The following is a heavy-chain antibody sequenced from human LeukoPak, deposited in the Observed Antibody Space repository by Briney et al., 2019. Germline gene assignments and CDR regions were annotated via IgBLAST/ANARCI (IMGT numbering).Heavy chain of an antibody. CDR2: IYTSGST. CDR1: GGSISSGSYY. Sequence: SQTLSLTCTVSGGSISSGSYYWRWIRQPAGKGLEWIGRIYTSGSTNYNPSLQGRVTISVDTSKNQFSLKLSSVTAADTAVYYCARALSTATYSSGYYLAFDIWGQGTMVTVSS. D-gene: IGHD3-22*01. J-gene: IGHJ3*02. CDR3: ARALSTATYSSGYYLAFDI. V-gene: IGHV4-61*02.